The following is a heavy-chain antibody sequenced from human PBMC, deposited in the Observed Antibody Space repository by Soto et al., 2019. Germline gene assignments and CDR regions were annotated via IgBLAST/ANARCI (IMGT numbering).Heavy chain of an antibody. CDR1: GGSISSYY. D-gene: IGHD1-7*01. Sequence: PSETLSLTCTVSGGSISSYYWSWIRQPPGKGLEWIGYIYYSGSTNYNPSLKSRVTISVDTSKNQFSLKLSSVTAADTAVYYCAREKETGTTLYYYYYMDVWGKGTTVTVSS. CDR3: AREKETGTTLYYYYYMDV. J-gene: IGHJ6*03. CDR2: IYYSGST. V-gene: IGHV4-59*01.